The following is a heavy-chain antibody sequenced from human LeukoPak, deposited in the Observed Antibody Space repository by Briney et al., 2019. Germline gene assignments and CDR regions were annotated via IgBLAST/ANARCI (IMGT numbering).Heavy chain of an antibody. CDR3: ARMEVATVTNLYFFDY. CDR2: IYYTGST. V-gene: IGHV4-61*01. CDR1: GGSISSSSYY. J-gene: IGHJ4*02. Sequence: SETLSLTCTVSGGSISSSSYYCSWIRQPPRKGLELIGYIYYTGSTNYNPSLKSRVTISVDTSKCQFSLRLSSVTAADTAVYYCARMEVATVTNLYFFDYWGQGALVTVSS. D-gene: IGHD4-11*01.